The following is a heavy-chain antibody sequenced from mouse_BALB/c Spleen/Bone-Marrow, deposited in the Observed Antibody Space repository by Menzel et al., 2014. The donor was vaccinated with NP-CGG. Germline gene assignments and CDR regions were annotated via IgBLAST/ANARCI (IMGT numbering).Heavy chain of an antibody. CDR2: INPYNGGT. J-gene: IGHJ4*01. V-gene: IGHV1-18*01. CDR3: ARWDWDGYAMDY. CDR1: GYLFTAYT. D-gene: IGHD4-1*01. Sequence: EVKLQESGPELVKPGASMKISCKASGYLFTAYTMNWVKQSHGKNLEWIGLINPYNGGTSYNQKFKGKATLTVDKSSSTAYMELLSLTSEVSAVYYCARWDWDGYAMDYWGQGTSVTVSS.